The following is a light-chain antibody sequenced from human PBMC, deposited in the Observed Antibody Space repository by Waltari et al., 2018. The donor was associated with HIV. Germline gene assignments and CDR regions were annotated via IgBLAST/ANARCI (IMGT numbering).Light chain of an antibody. CDR2: WSS. Sequence: ATLNCKSNQSLFYTSDNKNFLAWYQQKAGQRPRLLIYWSSTRASGVPDRFSGSGSETDFTLTITSLQAEDVAIYFCQQYFSVPYTFGQGTKLEIK. CDR1: QSLFYTSDNKNF. V-gene: IGKV4-1*01. J-gene: IGKJ2*01. CDR3: QQYFSVPYT.